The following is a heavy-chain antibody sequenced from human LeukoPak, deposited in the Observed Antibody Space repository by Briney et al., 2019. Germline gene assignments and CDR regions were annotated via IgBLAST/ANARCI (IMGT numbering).Heavy chain of an antibody. CDR2: IGSSSSTI. V-gene: IGHV3-48*01. D-gene: IGHD3-22*01. CDR3: ARAQYYSDSTGYYYLHY. Sequence: GSLRLSCVGSGFTFSSYHMNWVRQAPGKGFEWVSYIGSSSSTIYYADSVKGRFTISRDNAKNSLYLQTNSLRAEDTAVYYCARAQYYSDSTGYYYLHYWGQGTLVTVSS. CDR1: GFTFSSYH. J-gene: IGHJ4*02.